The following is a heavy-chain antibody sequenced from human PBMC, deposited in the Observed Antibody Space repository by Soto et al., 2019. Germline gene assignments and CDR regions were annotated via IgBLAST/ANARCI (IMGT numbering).Heavy chain of an antibody. CDR3: ARGPPLGY. CDR1: GFSISSGGYS. J-gene: IGHJ4*02. Sequence: SETLSLTCAFSGFSISSGGYSWSWIRQPPGKGLEWIGYIYHSGSTYYNPSLKSRVTISVDRSKNQFSLKLSSVTAADTAVYYCARGPPLGYWGQGTLVTVSS. V-gene: IGHV4-30-2*01. CDR2: IYHSGST.